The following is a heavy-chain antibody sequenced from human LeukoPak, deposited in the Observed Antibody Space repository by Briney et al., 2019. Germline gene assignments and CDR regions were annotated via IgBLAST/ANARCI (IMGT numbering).Heavy chain of an antibody. CDR2: INPSGGSI. CDR1: GYTFTSYY. Sequence: GASVKVSCKASGYTFTSYYMHWVRQAPGQGLEWMGIINPSGGSISYAQKFQGRVTMTRDTSTSTVYMELSSLRSEDTAVYYCARGDCGGDCWTLYYYYGMDVWGQGTTVTVSS. CDR3: ARGDCGGDCWTLYYYYGMDV. V-gene: IGHV1-46*01. D-gene: IGHD2-21*02. J-gene: IGHJ6*02.